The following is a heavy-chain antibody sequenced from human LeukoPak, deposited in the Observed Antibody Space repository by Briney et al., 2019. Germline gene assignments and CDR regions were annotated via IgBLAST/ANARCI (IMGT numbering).Heavy chain of an antibody. CDR2: IYYSGST. V-gene: IGHV4-59*01. CDR1: GGSISSYY. J-gene: IGHJ3*02. CDR3: ATLYDSSDPDAFDI. Sequence: SETLSLTCTVSGGSISSYYWSWIRQPPGKGLEWIGYIYYSGSTNYNPSLKSRATISVDTSKNQFSLRLSSVTAADTAVYYCATLYDSSDPDAFDIWGQGTMVTVSS. D-gene: IGHD3-22*01.